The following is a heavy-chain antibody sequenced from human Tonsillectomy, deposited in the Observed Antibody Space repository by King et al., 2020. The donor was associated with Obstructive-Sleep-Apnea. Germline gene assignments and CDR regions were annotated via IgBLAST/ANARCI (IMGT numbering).Heavy chain of an antibody. CDR2: TWYDGSME. CDR3: VRDPLIAAADLYGMDV. Sequence: VQLVQSGGGLVQPGGSLRISGAASGFDFSLYAYHWVRQVPGKGLEWVAVTWYDGSMEYYADSVKGRFTISRDNSKNTVDLQMNSLRAEDMAVYHCVRDPLIAAADLYGMDVWGQGTTVTVSS. CDR1: GFDFSLYA. V-gene: IGHV3-33*01. D-gene: IGHD6-13*01. J-gene: IGHJ6*02.